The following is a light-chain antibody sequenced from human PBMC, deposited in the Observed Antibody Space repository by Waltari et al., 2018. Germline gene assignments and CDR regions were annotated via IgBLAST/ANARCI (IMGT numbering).Light chain of an antibody. V-gene: IGLV1-47*01. CDR3: AAWDDSLSGVV. Sequence: QSVLTQPPSASGTPGQRVTISCSGSSSNIGSNYVYWYQQLPGTAPKLLLYRNNQRPSGGPDRFSGSKSGTSASLAISVRRSEDEADYYCAAWDDSLSGVVFGGGTKLTVL. CDR2: RNN. CDR1: SSNIGSNY. J-gene: IGLJ2*01.